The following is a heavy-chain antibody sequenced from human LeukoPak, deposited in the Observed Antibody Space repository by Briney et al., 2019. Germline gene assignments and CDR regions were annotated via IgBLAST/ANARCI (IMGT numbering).Heavy chain of an antibody. J-gene: IGHJ4*02. V-gene: IGHV4-39*01. CDR2: IYYSGST. CDR1: GGSISSSSYY. CDR3: ARTYSSSWYGDLDY. D-gene: IGHD6-13*01. Sequence: SETLSLTCTVSGGSISSSSYYWGWIRQPPGKGLEWIGGIYYSGSTYYNPSLKSRVTISVDTSKNQFSLKLSSVTAADTAVYYCARTYSSSWYGDLDYWGQGTLVTVSS.